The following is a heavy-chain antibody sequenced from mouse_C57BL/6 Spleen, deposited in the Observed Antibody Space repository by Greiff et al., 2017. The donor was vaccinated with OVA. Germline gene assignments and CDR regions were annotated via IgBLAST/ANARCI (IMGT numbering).Heavy chain of an antibody. CDR2: ISSGGSYT. CDR1: GFTFSSYG. Sequence: EVKLMESGGDLVKPGGSLKLSCAASGFTFSSYGMSWVRQTPDKRLEWVATISSGGSYTYYPDSVKGRFTISRDNAKNTLYLQMSSLKSEDTAMYYCARHDSSDVWFAYWGQGTLVTVSA. CDR3: ARHDSSDVWFAY. D-gene: IGHD3-2*02. J-gene: IGHJ3*01. V-gene: IGHV5-6*01.